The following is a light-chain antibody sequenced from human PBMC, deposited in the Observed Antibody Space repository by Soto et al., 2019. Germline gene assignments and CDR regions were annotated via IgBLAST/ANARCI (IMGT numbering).Light chain of an antibody. J-gene: IGKJ4*01. CDR1: QSVSSSY. V-gene: IGKV3-20*01. CDR3: QPYYNWPLT. Sequence: EIVLTQSPGTLSLSPGERATLSCRASQSVSSSYLAWYQQKPGQAPRLLIYGASSRATGIPDRFSGSGSGTDFTLTINSLQSEDFAVYYCQPYYNWPLTFGGGTKV. CDR2: GAS.